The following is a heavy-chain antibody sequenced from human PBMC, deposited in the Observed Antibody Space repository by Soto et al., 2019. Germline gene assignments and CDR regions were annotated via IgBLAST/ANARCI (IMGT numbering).Heavy chain of an antibody. CDR2: IYYSGST. V-gene: IGHV4-39*01. J-gene: IGHJ2*01. D-gene: IGHD3-22*01. Sequence: QLQLQESGPGLVKPSETLSLTCTVSGGSISSSSYYWGWIRQPPGKGLEWIGSIYYSGSTYYNPSLKSRVTISVDTSKNQFSLKLSSVTAADTAVYYCAGGPGEIVVEPSTGWYFDLWGRGTLVTVSS. CDR1: GGSISSSSYY. CDR3: AGGPGEIVVEPSTGWYFDL.